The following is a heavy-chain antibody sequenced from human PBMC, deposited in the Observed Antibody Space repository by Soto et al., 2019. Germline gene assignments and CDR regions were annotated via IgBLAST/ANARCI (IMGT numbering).Heavy chain of an antibody. CDR1: GYTFTSYG. J-gene: IGHJ4*01. Sequence: QVQLVQSGAEVKKPGASVKVSCKASGYTFTSYGISWVRQAPGQGLEWMGWISAYYGNTNYAQKLKGRVTMSTDTSTSTAYMELRSLRSDATAVFYCARVGAYGASLPFSESGYFDFWGHGTLVTVSS. D-gene: IGHD4-17*01. V-gene: IGHV1-18*01. CDR3: ARVGAYGASLPFSESGYFDF. CDR2: ISAYYGNT.